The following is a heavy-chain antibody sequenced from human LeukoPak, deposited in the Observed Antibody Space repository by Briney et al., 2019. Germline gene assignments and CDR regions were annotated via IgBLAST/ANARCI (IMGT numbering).Heavy chain of an antibody. D-gene: IGHD1-26*01. V-gene: IGHV4-59*01. J-gene: IGHJ4*02. CDR2: IYNSGST. CDR3: AREVIVGATRTLDYFDY. Sequence: KSSETLSLTCSVSGGSISSYYWSWIRQSPGKGLEWIGYIYNSGSTNYNPSLKSRVTISVDTSKNQFSLKLSSVTAADTAVYYCAREVIVGATRTLDYFDYWGQGTLVTVSS. CDR1: GGSISSYY.